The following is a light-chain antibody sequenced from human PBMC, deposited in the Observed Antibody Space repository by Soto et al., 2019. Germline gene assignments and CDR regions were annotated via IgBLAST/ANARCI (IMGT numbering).Light chain of an antibody. J-gene: IGKJ3*01. CDR1: QSVSSSY. V-gene: IGKV3-20*01. Sequence: PGERVTLSCSASQSVSSSYLAWYQQKPGQAPRLLIYGASSRATGIPDRFSGSGSGTDFTLTISRLEPEDFAVYYCQQYGSSPFTFGPGTKVDIK. CDR2: GAS. CDR3: QQYGSSPFT.